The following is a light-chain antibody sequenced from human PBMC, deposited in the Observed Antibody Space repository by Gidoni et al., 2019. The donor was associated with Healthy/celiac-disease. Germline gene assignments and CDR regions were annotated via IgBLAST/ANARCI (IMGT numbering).Light chain of an antibody. Sequence: DIKLTKSPSCTSASVGDRVTITCRVSQGISSYLAWYQQKPGKAPKLLISAASTLQRGVPSRFSGSGSGTDFTLTNSSLQPEDFATYYCQQLNSYPLTFXGXTKVEIK. CDR3: QQLNSYPLT. J-gene: IGKJ4*01. CDR1: QGISSY. V-gene: IGKV1-9*01. CDR2: AAS.